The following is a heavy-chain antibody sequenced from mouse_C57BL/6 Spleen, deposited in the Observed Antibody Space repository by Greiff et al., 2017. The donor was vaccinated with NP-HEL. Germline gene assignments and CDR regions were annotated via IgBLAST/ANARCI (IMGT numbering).Heavy chain of an antibody. J-gene: IGHJ1*03. D-gene: IGHD2-2*01. Sequence: EVKVEESGGGLVKPGGSLKLSCAASGFTFSSYAMSWVRQTPEKRLEWVATISDGGSYTYYPDNVKGRFTISRDNAKNNLYLQMSHLKSEDTAMYYCARGGYYFDVWGTGTTVTVSS. CDR2: ISDGGSYT. CDR1: GFTFSSYA. CDR3: ARGGYYFDV. V-gene: IGHV5-4*03.